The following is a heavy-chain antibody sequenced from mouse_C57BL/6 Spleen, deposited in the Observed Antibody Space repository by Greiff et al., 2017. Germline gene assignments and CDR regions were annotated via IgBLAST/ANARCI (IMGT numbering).Heavy chain of an antibody. CDR1: GYTFTSYW. D-gene: IGHD2-3*01. J-gene: IGHJ4*01. CDR3: AREGAYDGPYYYAMDY. Sequence: VQLQQPGAELVKPGASVKLSCKASGYTFTSYWMQWVKQRPGQGLEWIGEIDPSDSYTNYNQKFKGKATLTVDPSSSTAYMQLSSLTSEDSAVYYCAREGAYDGPYYYAMDYWGQGTSVTVSS. V-gene: IGHV1-50*01. CDR2: IDPSDSYT.